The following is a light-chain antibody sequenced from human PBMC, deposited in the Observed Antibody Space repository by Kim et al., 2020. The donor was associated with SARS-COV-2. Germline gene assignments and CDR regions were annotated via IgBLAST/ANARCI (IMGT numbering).Light chain of an antibody. V-gene: IGLV2-14*03. CDR3: SSYTSSSPYV. CDR2: DVS. Sequence: GQSKTTTGTGTTSDVGGYNSVSWYQQHPGKAPKLMIYDVSNRPSGVSNRFSGSKSGNTASLTISGLQAEDEADYYCSSYTSSSPYVFGTGTKVTVL. CDR1: TSDVGGYNS. J-gene: IGLJ1*01.